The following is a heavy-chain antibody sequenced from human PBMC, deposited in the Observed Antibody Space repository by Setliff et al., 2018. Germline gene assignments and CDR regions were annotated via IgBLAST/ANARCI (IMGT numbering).Heavy chain of an antibody. Sequence: LSLTCTVSGGSISGDYYWSWIRQPPGKGLEWIGYIYYSGSTYYNPSLKSRVTISVDTSKNQFSLKLSSVTAADTAVYYCARAFGLQYYFDYWGQGTLVTVSS. CDR1: GGSISGDYY. CDR3: ARAFGLQYYFDY. CDR2: IYYSGST. J-gene: IGHJ4*02. V-gene: IGHV4-30-4*08. D-gene: IGHD3-16*01.